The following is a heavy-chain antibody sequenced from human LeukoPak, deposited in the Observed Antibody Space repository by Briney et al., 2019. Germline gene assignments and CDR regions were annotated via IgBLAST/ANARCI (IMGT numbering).Heavy chain of an antibody. Sequence: PGGSLRLSCAASGFTFSSSWRSWVRQAPGKGLEWLANIEQDGSEDPSMDSLKGRFVISRDNAKKLLYLQMNNLRVEDTAVYYCARVGPPYYYYYMDVWGRGTTVTVSS. CDR3: ARVGPPYYYYYMDV. J-gene: IGHJ6*03. V-gene: IGHV3-7*01. CDR1: GFTFSSSW. CDR2: IEQDGSED.